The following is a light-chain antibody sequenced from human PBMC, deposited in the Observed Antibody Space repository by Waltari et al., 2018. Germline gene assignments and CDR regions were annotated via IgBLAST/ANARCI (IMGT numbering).Light chain of an antibody. CDR2: DVI. CDR3: SSYTSGTTHVI. J-gene: IGLJ2*01. Sequence: QSALIQPASVSGSPGQSITISCTGSSRDIGGYDFVSWFQRRPGKAPQLIISDVIRRPSAVSNRFSGSKSGNTASLTISGLRAEDEADYYCSSYTSGTTHVIFGGGTKLTVL. CDR1: SRDIGGYDF. V-gene: IGLV2-14*03.